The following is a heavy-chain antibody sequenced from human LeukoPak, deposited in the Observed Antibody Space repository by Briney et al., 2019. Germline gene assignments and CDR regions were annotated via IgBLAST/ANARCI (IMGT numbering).Heavy chain of an antibody. CDR3: ARGGGNSADY. Sequence: GGSLRLSCAASGFTFSSYSMNWVRQAPGKGLEWVSSISSSSSYIYYADSVKGRFNISRDNAKNSLYLQMNSLRAEDTAVYYCARGGGNSADYWGQGTLVTVSS. CDR2: ISSSSSYI. D-gene: IGHD4-23*01. CDR1: GFTFSSYS. J-gene: IGHJ4*02. V-gene: IGHV3-21*01.